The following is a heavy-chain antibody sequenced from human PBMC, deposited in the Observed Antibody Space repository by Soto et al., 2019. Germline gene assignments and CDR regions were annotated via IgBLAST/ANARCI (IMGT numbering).Heavy chain of an antibody. Sequence: GASVKVSCKASGYTFTSYGISWVRQAPGQGLEWMGWISAYNGNTNYAQKLQGRVTMTTDTSTSTAYMELRGLRSDDTAVYYCASPNYYDSSGRGAFDIWGQGTMVTVS. CDR3: ASPNYYDSSGRGAFDI. V-gene: IGHV1-18*04. J-gene: IGHJ3*02. D-gene: IGHD3-22*01. CDR2: ISAYNGNT. CDR1: GYTFTSYG.